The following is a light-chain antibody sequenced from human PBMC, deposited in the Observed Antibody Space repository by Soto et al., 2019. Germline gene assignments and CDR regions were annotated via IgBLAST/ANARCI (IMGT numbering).Light chain of an antibody. CDR1: QSVSSS. V-gene: IGKV3-11*01. J-gene: IGKJ5*01. CDR2: DAS. Sequence: EIVLTQSPATLSLSPGERATLSCRASQSVSSSLAWYQQKPGQAPRLLTYDASTRATGIPARFSGSGSGTDFTLTISSLEPEDFAVYYCQQRSIRPLMYTFGQGTRLEIK. CDR3: QQRSIRPLMYT.